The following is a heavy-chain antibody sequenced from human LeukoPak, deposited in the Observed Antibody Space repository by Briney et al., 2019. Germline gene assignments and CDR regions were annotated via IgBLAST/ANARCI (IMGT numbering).Heavy chain of an antibody. CDR1: GGSVSSGSYY. CDR2: IYYSGST. D-gene: IGHD2-2*01. V-gene: IGHV4-61*01. J-gene: IGHJ6*02. CDR3: ARDRKYQPNYYYYYGMDV. Sequence: NPSETLSLTCTVSGGSVSSGSYYWSWIRQPPGKGLVWIGYIYYSGSTNYNPSLKSRVTISVDTSKNQFSLKLSSVTAADTAVYYCARDRKYQPNYYYYYGMDVWGQGTTVTVSS.